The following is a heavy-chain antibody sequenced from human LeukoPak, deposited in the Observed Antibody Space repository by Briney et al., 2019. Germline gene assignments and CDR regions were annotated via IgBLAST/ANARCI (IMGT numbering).Heavy chain of an antibody. CDR3: TRSTGNPPDY. CDR1: GFTFTDYW. D-gene: IGHD1-1*01. V-gene: IGHV5-51*01. Sequence: GESLKISCQGSGFTFTDYWIGWVRQMPGKGREWMGIIYPGDSDTRYSPSFDGHITISADQSIGTAFLQWSSLKASDTAIYFCTRSTGNPPDYWGQGTLVTVSS. J-gene: IGHJ4*02. CDR2: IYPGDSDT.